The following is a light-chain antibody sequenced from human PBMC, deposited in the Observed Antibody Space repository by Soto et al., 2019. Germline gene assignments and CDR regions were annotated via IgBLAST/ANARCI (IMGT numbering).Light chain of an antibody. Sequence: IVMTQSPATLSVSPGEGGTLSCRTSQSVAGSYLAWYQQKPDRTPRLLSYGASSRATGIPDRFSGSGSGTEFTLTINRLEPEDFAVYYCQQYGVSPRTFGQGTKVDIK. CDR3: QQYGVSPRT. CDR2: GAS. J-gene: IGKJ1*01. CDR1: QSVAGSY. V-gene: IGKV3-20*01.